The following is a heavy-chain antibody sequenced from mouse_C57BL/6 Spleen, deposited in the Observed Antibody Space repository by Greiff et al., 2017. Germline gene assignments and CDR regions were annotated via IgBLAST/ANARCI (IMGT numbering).Heavy chain of an antibody. V-gene: IGHV1-69*01. Sequence: QVQLQQPGAELVMPGASVKLSCKASGYTFTSYWMHWVKQRPGQGLEWIGEIDPSDSYTNYNQKFKGKSTLTVDKSSSTAYMQLSSLTSEDSAVYYCARIPRGSYWYFDVWGTGTTVTVSS. CDR2: IDPSDSYT. D-gene: IGHD1-1*01. CDR3: ARIPRGSYWYFDV. CDR1: GYTFTSYW. J-gene: IGHJ1*03.